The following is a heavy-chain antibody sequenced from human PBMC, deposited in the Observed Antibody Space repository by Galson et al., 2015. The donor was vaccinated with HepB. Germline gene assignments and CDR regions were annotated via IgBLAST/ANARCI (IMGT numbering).Heavy chain of an antibody. CDR2: ISSGGST. J-gene: IGHJ4*02. Sequence: SLRLSCAASGFTISSNYMNWVRRAPGKGLEWVSVISSGGSTYYTDSVKGRFTISRDNSKNTLYLQMNSLRAEDTAVYYCARERGGETSGYYSYYFDYWGQGTLVTVSS. CDR3: ARERGGETSGYYSYYFDY. CDR1: GFTISSNY. D-gene: IGHD3-22*01. V-gene: IGHV3-66*01.